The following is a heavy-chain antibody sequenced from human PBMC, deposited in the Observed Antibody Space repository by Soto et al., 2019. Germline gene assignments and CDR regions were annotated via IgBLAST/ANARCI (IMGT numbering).Heavy chain of an antibody. CDR2: LNSDGTDI. CDR1: GFTFSNSW. Sequence: GGSLRLSCAASGFTFSNSWMHWVRQAPGKGPEWVSRLNSDGTDISYADFVKGRFTISRDNAKNTLYLQMNSLRAEDTAVYYCARVLSGTNCYDYWGQGTLVTVSS. D-gene: IGHD2-8*01. J-gene: IGHJ4*02. CDR3: ARVLSGTNCYDY. V-gene: IGHV3-74*01.